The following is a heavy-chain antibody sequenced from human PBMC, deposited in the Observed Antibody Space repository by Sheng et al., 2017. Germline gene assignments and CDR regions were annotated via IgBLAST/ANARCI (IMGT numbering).Heavy chain of an antibody. CDR1: GYSISSGYY. CDR3: ARDRGDWGEVRL. J-gene: IGHJ4*01. Sequence: QVQLQESGPGLVKPSETLSLTCTVSGYSISSGYYWGWIRRPPGKGLEWIGSIYYGGNTYYNPSLKSRVTISVDTSKNQFSLKLSSVTATDTAMYYCARDRGDWGEVRLWGQERWSPSPQ. CDR2: IYYGGNT. V-gene: IGHV4-38-2*02. D-gene: IGHD7-27*01.